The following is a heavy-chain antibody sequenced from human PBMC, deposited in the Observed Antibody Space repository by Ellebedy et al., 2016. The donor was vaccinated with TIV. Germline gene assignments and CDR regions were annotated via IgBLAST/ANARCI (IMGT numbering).Heavy chain of an antibody. CDR3: ARDFEQWLPQDAFDI. CDR1: GFTFSSFT. J-gene: IGHJ3*02. D-gene: IGHD6-19*01. V-gene: IGHV3-21*01. CDR2: ISSSSSYI. Sequence: GGSLRLSXVASGFTFSSFTMNWVRQAPGKGLEWVSSISSSSSYIYYADSVKGRFTISRDNAKNSLYLQMNSLRAEDTAVYYCARDFEQWLPQDAFDIWGQGTMVTVSS.